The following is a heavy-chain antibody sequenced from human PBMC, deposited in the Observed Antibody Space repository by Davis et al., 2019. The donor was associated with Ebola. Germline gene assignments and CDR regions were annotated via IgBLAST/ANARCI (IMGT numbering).Heavy chain of an antibody. CDR1: GGSISSSSYY. CDR3: ARTTRGSGWFVDY. CDR2: IYYSGST. J-gene: IGHJ4*02. D-gene: IGHD6-19*01. Sequence: SETLSLTCTVSGGSISSSSYYWGWIRQPPGKGLEWIGSIYYSGSTYYNPSLKSRVTISVDTSKNQFSLKLSSVTAADTAVYYCARTTRGSGWFVDYWGQGTLVTVSS. V-gene: IGHV4-39*07.